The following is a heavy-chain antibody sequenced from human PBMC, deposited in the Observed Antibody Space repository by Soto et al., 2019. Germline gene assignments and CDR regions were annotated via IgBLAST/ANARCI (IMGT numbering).Heavy chain of an antibody. CDR2: IFYFGST. Sequence: PLETLSLTCTVSGGSISSYYWSWIRQTPGKGLEWIGYIFYFGSTNYNPSLKSRVTLSIDTSKNQLSLKLSSVTAADTAVYYCARHSPDFDWLSQFDYWGQGTLVTVSS. CDR1: GGSISSYY. V-gene: IGHV4-59*08. D-gene: IGHD3-9*01. J-gene: IGHJ4*02. CDR3: ARHSPDFDWLSQFDY.